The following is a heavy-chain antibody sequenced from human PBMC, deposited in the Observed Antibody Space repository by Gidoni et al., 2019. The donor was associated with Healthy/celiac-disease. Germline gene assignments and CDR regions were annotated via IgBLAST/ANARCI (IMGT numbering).Heavy chain of an antibody. J-gene: IGHJ4*02. D-gene: IGHD3-22*01. V-gene: IGHV2-5*01. CDR3: AIVEGYYYDSSGSGFDY. CDR1: GFSLSTSGVG. CDR2: IYWNDDK. Sequence: QITLKESGPTLVKPTQTLTLTCTFSGFSLSTSGVGVGWIRQPPGKALEWLALIYWNDDKRYSPSLKSRLTITKDTSKNQVVLTMTNMDPVDTATYYCAIVEGYYYDSSGSGFDYWGQGTLVTVSS.